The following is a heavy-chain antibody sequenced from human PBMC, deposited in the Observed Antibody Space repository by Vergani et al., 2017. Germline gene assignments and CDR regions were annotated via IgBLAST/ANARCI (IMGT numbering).Heavy chain of an antibody. CDR2: ISGSGGST. CDR1: GFTFSSYA. J-gene: IGHJ6*03. D-gene: IGHD2-15*01. CDR3: GGYCSGGSCYSGYYYYYMDV. V-gene: IGHV3-23*01. Sequence: EVQLLESGGGLVQPGGSLRLSCAASGFTFSSYAMSWVRQAPGKGLEWVSAISGSGGSTYYADSVKGRFTISRDNSKNTLYLQMNSLRAEDTAVYYCGGYCSGGSCYSGYYYYYMDVWGKGTTVTVSS.